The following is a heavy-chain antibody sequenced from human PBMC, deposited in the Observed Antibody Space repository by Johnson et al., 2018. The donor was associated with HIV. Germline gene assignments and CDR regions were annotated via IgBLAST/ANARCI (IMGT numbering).Heavy chain of an antibody. D-gene: IGHD1-1*01. CDR1: GFTFSSYA. V-gene: IGHV3-30*04. CDR3: AKDTNDAFDI. J-gene: IGHJ3*02. CDR2: ISYDGSNK. Sequence: QVQLVESGGGVVQPGGSLRLSCAASGFTFSSYAMHWVRQAPGKGLEWVAVISYDGSNKYYADSVKGRFTISSDNSKKTLYLQMNSLRAEDTAVYHCAKDTNDAFDIWGQGTMVTVSS.